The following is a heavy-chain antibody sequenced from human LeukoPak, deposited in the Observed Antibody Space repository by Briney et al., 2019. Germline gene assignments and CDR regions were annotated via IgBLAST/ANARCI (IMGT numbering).Heavy chain of an antibody. J-gene: IGHJ4*02. D-gene: IGHD2-15*01. V-gene: IGHV5-51*01. CDR1: GYSFTNYW. CDR3: ALSSGAFDSAGYFDY. CDR2: IYPNNSDS. Sequence: PVESLKISCKGSGYSFTNYWVGWVRQMPGKGLEWMGIIYPNNSDSRYSPSFRGQVTISVDRSITTAYLQWNSLKPSDTAMYYCALSSGAFDSAGYFDYWGQGTLVTVSS.